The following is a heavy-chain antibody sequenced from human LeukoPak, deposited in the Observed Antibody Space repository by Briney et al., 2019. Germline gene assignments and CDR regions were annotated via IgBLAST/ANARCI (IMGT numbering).Heavy chain of an antibody. CDR3: ARGLKSDYDYVWGSSRSPLNY. CDR2: ISAYNGNT. D-gene: IGHD3-16*01. CDR1: GYTFTSYG. Sequence: ASVKVSCKASGYTFTSYGISWVRQAPGQGLEWMGWISAYNGNTNYAQKLQGRVTMTTDTSTSTAYMELRSLRSDDTAVYYCARGLKSDYDYVWGSSRSPLNYWGQGTLVTVSS. J-gene: IGHJ4*02. V-gene: IGHV1-18*01.